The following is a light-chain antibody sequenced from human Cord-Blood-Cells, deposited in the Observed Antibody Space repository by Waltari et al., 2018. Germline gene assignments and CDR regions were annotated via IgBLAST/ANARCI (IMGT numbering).Light chain of an antibody. Sequence: QAVVTQEPSLTVSPGGTVTLTCGSSTGAVTSGHYPYWFQQKPGQAPRTLIYDTSNKPPWTPARFSGSLLGGKAALTLSGAQPEDEAEYYCLLSYIGARPVFGGGTKLTVL. CDR2: DTS. V-gene: IGLV7-46*01. J-gene: IGLJ3*02. CDR3: LLSYIGARPV. CDR1: TGAVTSGHY.